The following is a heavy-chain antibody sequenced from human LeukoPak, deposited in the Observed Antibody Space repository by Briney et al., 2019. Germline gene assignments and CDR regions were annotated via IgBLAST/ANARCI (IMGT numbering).Heavy chain of an antibody. V-gene: IGHV1-46*01. CDR2: ISPSGTYT. J-gene: IGHJ6*02. CDR3: ARDRDPTTVTTYYYYYYGMDV. Sequence: GASVKVSCKASGYTFTDYFLHWVRQAPGQGLEYMGIISPSGTYTAHAQKFRGRVTMTSDTSTSTVYMELSSLRSDDTAVYYCARDRDPTTVTTYYYYYYGMDVWGQGITVTVSS. CDR1: GYTFTDYF. D-gene: IGHD4-17*01.